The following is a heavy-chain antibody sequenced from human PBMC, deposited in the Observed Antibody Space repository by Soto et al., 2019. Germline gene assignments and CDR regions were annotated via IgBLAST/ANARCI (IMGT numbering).Heavy chain of an antibody. Sequence: QVQLVQSGAEVKKPGASVKVSCKASGYAFSQFYIHWMRQAPGQVLEWMGWINPNSCRTKFAQNFQGWVTMTRDTSIKTVYMELSGLKSDATAVYYCARESGGTTDTLDYYYFYLDVWGKGTTVTVSS. CDR1: GYAFSQFY. J-gene: IGHJ6*03. CDR2: INPNSCRT. D-gene: IGHD4-17*01. V-gene: IGHV1-2*04. CDR3: ARESGGTTDTLDYYYFYLDV.